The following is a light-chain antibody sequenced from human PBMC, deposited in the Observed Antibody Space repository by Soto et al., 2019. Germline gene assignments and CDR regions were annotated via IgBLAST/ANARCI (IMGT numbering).Light chain of an antibody. CDR3: QQYGSSPT. CDR2: GAS. CDR1: QSVSSNY. Sequence: EIVLTQSPGTLSLSPGERATLSCRASQSVSSNYLAWYQQKPGQAPRLVIYGASSRASGNPGRFRGSGSGTDFTLTISRLEPEDFAVYYCQQYGSSPTFGQGTKLEIK. J-gene: IGKJ2*01. V-gene: IGKV3-20*01.